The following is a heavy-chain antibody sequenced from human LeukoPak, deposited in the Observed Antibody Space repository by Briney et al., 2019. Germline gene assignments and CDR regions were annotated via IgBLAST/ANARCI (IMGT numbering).Heavy chain of an antibody. D-gene: IGHD2-2*01. CDR2: ISTSSRYI. J-gene: IGHJ5*02. CDR1: GFTLSNYH. CDR3: ARADGSSSTCYLRRSWFDP. Sequence: GGSLRLSCAASGFTLSNYHMKWVRQAPGKGLEWVSSISTSSRYIYYKDSVRGRFTISRDDAKNSLYLEMNSLRAEDTAVYYCARADGSSSTCYLRRSWFDPWGQGTLVTVSS. V-gene: IGHV3-21*01.